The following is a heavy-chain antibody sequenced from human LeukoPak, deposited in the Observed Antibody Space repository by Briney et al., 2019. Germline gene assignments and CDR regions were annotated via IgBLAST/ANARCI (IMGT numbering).Heavy chain of an antibody. J-gene: IGHJ6*02. CDR3: TNMGSGDGMDV. CDR1: GFTFSSYG. V-gene: IGHV3-30*18. CDR2: ISYDGSNK. Sequence: PGRSLRLSCAASGFTFSSYGMYWVRQAPGKGLEWVAVISYDGSNKYYADSVKGRFTISRDNSKHTLYLQMISLRAEDTAVYYCTNMGSGDGMDVWGQGTTVTVSS. D-gene: IGHD6-19*01.